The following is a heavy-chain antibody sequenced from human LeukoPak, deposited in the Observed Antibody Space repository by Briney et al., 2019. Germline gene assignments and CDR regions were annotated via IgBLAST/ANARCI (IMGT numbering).Heavy chain of an antibody. V-gene: IGHV3-7*01. J-gene: IGHJ4*02. D-gene: IGHD3-22*01. CDR3: TSDWNHDSGG. Sequence: LRLSCATSGFCLRDNWMIWLRQAPGKGLEGVTNRRPDGSTSYYIDCVMARFTVTRDNAKNLLYLPMNSLGLEDSARYYGTSDWNHDSGGWGQGNRVIVSS. CDR1: GFCLRDNW. CDR2: RRPDGSTS.